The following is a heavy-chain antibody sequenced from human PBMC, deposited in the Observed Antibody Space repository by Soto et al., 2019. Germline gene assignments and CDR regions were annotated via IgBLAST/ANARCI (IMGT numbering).Heavy chain of an antibody. J-gene: IGHJ6*02. CDR3: ARDIDNRDYYYGLDV. D-gene: IGHD1-20*01. Sequence: GGSLRLSCVASGFVFKNYEMSWVRQAPGKGLEWISYISNSGNTIYVADSMRGRFTISRDNAKNSLFLQMNSLRADDTAVYYCARDIDNRDYYYGLDVWGQGTTVTVS. CDR2: ISNSGNTI. V-gene: IGHV3-48*03. CDR1: GFVFKNYE.